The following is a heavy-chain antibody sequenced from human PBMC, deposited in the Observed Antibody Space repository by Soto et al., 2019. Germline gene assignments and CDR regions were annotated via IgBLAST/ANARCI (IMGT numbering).Heavy chain of an antibody. J-gene: IGHJ5*02. CDR3: ARDRSLCDNCFDA. CDR1: GGSISGYY. CDR2: IYNTGTT. D-gene: IGHD2-15*01. Sequence: PSETLSLTCTVSGGSISGYYWSWIRRPAGKGLEWIGRIYNTGTTNYNPSLRSRVTISLDTSKNQFSLDLSSVTAAYTAVYYCARDRSLCDNCFDAWGQGTLVTVSS. V-gene: IGHV4-4*07.